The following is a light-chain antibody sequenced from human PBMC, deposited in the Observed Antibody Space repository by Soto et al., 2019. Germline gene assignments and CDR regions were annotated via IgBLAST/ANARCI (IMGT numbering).Light chain of an antibody. CDR3: CSYTSSSTSAV. Sequence: QSVLTQPASVSGSPGQSITISCTGTSSDIGDYTHVSWYQQHPGKAPKLIIYEVSDWPSGVSNRFSGSKSGNTASLTISGLQTEDEADYYCCSYTSSSTSAVFGGGTKLTVL. CDR2: EVS. J-gene: IGLJ2*01. CDR1: SSDIGDYTH. V-gene: IGLV2-14*01.